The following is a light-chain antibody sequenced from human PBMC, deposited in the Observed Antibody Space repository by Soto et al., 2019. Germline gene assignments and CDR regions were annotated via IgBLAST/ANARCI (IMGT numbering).Light chain of an antibody. CDR3: SSYAASNNLGV. Sequence: QSALTQPHSASGSPGQSVTISCIGTSSDVGGYNYVSWYQQHPGKAPKLMIYEVSKRPSGVPDRFSGSKSGNTASLTVSGLQAEDEAAYYCSSYAASNNLGVFGGGTKLTVL. CDR2: EVS. CDR1: SSDVGGYNY. J-gene: IGLJ2*01. V-gene: IGLV2-8*01.